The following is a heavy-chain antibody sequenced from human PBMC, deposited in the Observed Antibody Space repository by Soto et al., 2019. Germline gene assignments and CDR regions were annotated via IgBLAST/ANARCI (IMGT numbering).Heavy chain of an antibody. Sequence: ASVKVSCKGSGYTFTSYYMHWVRQAPGQGLEWMGIINPSGGSTRYAQKFQGRVTMTRDTSTSTVYMELSSLRSEDTAVYYCARALPTPEYSSGWYRPLDYWGQGTLVTVSS. CDR1: GYTFTSYY. CDR2: INPSGGST. D-gene: IGHD6-19*01. V-gene: IGHV1-46*01. J-gene: IGHJ4*02. CDR3: ARALPTPEYSSGWYRPLDY.